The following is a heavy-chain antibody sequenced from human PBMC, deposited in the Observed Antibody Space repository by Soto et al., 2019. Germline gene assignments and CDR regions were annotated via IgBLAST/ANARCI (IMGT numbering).Heavy chain of an antibody. J-gene: IGHJ4*02. CDR2: ISGSGGST. Sequence: PGGSLRLSCAASGFTFSSYAMSWVRQAPGKGLEWVSAISGSGGSTYYADSVKGRFTISRDTSKNQFSLKLSSVTAADTAVYYCARVSRYDFWSGYWGTNDYWGQGTLVTVSS. D-gene: IGHD3-3*01. CDR3: ARVSRYDFWSGYWGTNDY. CDR1: GFTFSSYA. V-gene: IGHV3-23*01.